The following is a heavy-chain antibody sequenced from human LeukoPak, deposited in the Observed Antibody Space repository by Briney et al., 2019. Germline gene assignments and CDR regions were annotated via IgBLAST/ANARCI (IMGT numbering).Heavy chain of an antibody. D-gene: IGHD6-19*01. CDR3: ARDDSSGLHDY. Sequence: GGSLRLSCAASGFTFSSYSMTWFRQAPGKGLEWVSSISSSSSYIYYADSVKGRFTISRDNAKNSLYLQMNSLRAEDTAVYYCARDDSSGLHDYWGQGTLVTVSS. V-gene: IGHV3-21*01. J-gene: IGHJ4*02. CDR2: ISSSSSYI. CDR1: GFTFSSYS.